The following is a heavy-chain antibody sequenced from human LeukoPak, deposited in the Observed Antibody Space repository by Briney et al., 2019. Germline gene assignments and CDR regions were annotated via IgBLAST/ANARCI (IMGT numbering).Heavy chain of an antibody. CDR1: GYTFTSYG. V-gene: IGHV1-18*01. D-gene: IGHD2-2*01. CDR2: ISAYNGNT. J-gene: IGHJ4*02. Sequence: ASVKVSCKASGYTFTSYGISWVRQAPGQGLEWMGWISAYNGNTNYAQKLQGRVTMTTDTSTSTAYMEMRSLRSDDTAVYYCETGRGYCSSISCQLTDYWGRGTLVTVSS. CDR3: ETGRGYCSSISCQLTDY.